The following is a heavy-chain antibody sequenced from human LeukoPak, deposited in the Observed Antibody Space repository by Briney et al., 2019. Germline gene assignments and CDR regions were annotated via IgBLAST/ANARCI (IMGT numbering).Heavy chain of an antibody. J-gene: IGHJ4*02. CDR3: ARPGIAAAGTVSFDY. Sequence: SVKVSCKASGGTFSSYAISWVRRAPGQGLEWMGGIIPIFGTANYAQKFQGRVTITADESTSTAYMELSSLRSEDTAVYYCARPGIAAAGTVSFDYWGQGTLVTVSS. D-gene: IGHD6-13*01. V-gene: IGHV1-69*13. CDR2: IIPIFGTA. CDR1: GGTFSSYA.